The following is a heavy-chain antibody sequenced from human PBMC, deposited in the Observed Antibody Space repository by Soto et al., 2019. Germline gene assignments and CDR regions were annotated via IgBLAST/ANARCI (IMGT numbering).Heavy chain of an antibody. CDR3: AREPSWEAIPTRGAFDI. CDR2: ISYDGSNK. D-gene: IGHD1-26*01. V-gene: IGHV3-30-3*01. J-gene: IGHJ3*02. Sequence: QVQLVESGGGVVQPGRSLRLSCAASGFTFSSYAMHWVRQAPGKGLERVAVISYDGSNKYYADSVKGRFTISRDNSKNTLYLQMNSLRAEDTAVYYCAREPSWEAIPTRGAFDIWGQGTMVTVSS. CDR1: GFTFSSYA.